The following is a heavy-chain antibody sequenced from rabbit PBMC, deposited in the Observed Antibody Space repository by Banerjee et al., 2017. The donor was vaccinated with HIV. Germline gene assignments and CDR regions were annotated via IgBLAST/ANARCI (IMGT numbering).Heavy chain of an antibody. CDR2: IDPVFGST. J-gene: IGHJ4*01. D-gene: IGHD4-1*01. V-gene: IGHV1S7*01. CDR3: ARATYYSSGWGQNYFNL. CDR1: GFDFSSYY. Sequence: QLKESGGGLVQPGGSLKLSCKASGFDFSSYYMSWVRQAPGKGLEWIGYIDPVFGSTYYASWVNGRFTISSHNAQNTLYLQLNSLTAADTATYFCARATYYSSGWGQNYFNLWGQGTLVTVS.